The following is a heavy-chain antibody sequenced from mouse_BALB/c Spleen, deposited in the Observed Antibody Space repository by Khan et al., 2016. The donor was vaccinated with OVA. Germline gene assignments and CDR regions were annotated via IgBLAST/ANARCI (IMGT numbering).Heavy chain of an antibody. V-gene: IGHV1S137*01. Sequence: QVRLQQSGAELVRPGVSVKISCKGSGYKLTDFTMHWVKQSPAMSLEWIGVISTYYGDVNYNQKFKDKATMTVDKPSNTAYMDLARLTSEDSAIYYCARGGGGDRFLYWGQGTLVTVSA. J-gene: IGHJ3*01. CDR1: GYKLTDFT. CDR2: ISTYYGDV. CDR3: ARGGGGDRFLY.